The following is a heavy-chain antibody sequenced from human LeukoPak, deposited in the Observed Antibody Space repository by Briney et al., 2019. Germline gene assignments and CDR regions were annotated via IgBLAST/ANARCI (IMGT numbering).Heavy chain of an antibody. D-gene: IGHD4-17*01. CDR2: ISGSGGST. CDR1: GLSFSSYA. CDR3: AREPGYGDYGFDY. Sequence: GGSLRLSCAASGLSFSSYAMTWVRQAPGKGLEWVSGISGSGGSTDYADSVKGRFTISRDNSKNTLYLQMNSLRAEDTAVYYCAREPGYGDYGFDYWGQGTLVTVSS. V-gene: IGHV3-23*01. J-gene: IGHJ4*02.